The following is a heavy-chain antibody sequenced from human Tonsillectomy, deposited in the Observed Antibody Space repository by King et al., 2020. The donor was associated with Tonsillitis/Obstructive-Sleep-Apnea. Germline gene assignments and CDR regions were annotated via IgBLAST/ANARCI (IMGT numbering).Heavy chain of an antibody. V-gene: IGHV3-30*04. CDR1: GFTFSNYA. D-gene: IGHD3-22*01. J-gene: IGHJ4*02. CDR3: ARESPRHYYSFDY. Sequence: VQLVESGGGVVQPGRSLRLSCAASGFTFSNYAMHWVRQAPGKGLEWVAVISYDGSRKYYAESVKGRFTISRDKSKNTMYLQMNSLRGEDTAVYYCARESPRHYYSFDYWGQGTLVTVSS. CDR2: ISYDGSRK.